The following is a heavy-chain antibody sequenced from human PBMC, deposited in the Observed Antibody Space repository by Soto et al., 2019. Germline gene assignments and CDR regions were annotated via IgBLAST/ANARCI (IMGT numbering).Heavy chain of an antibody. V-gene: IGHV3-74*01. Sequence: EVQLVESGGGLVQPGGSLRVSCAASGFTFRSYWMHWVRQAPGNGLVWVSRINSDGSSTSYADSVKGRFTIARDNAKNTLYLQMNSLRAEDTAIYYCARRGAVAGLHYWGQGTLVTVSS. CDR2: INSDGSST. D-gene: IGHD6-19*01. CDR1: GFTFRSYW. J-gene: IGHJ4*02. CDR3: ARRGAVAGLHY.